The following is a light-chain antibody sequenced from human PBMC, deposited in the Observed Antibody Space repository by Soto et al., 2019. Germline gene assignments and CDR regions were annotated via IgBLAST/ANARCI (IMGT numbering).Light chain of an antibody. V-gene: IGKV4-1*01. Sequence: DIVMTQSPDSLAVSLGERATINCKSSQSVLYSSNNKNYLAWYQQKPGQPPKLLIYWASTRESGVPDRFSGNGSGTYFTLPISSLQAEDVAVYYCQQYYSTPPTFGGGTKVEIK. CDR3: QQYYSTPPT. CDR1: QSVLYSSNNKNY. J-gene: IGKJ4*01. CDR2: WAS.